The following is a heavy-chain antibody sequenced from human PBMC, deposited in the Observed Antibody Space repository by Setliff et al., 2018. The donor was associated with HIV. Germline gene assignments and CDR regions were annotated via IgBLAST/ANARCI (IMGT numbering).Heavy chain of an antibody. V-gene: IGHV1-8*02. J-gene: IGHJ4*02. CDR3: ARGHSGNDY. CDR2: MNPNSGNT. D-gene: IGHD1-1*01. CDR1: GYTFIGHY. Sequence: GASVKVSCKASGYTFIGHYIHWVRQATGQGLEWMGRMNPNSGNTEYAQQFQGRVTMTRNTSISTAYMELSSLRSEDTAIYYCARGHSGNDYWGQGTLVTSPQ.